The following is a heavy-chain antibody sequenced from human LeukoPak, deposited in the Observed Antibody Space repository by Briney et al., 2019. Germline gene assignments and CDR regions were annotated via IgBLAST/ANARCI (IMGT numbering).Heavy chain of an antibody. CDR3: ARDGYNNFSFDY. D-gene: IGHD5-24*01. CDR1: GFTFSSYA. J-gene: IGHJ4*02. CDR2: IYSGGST. Sequence: GGSLRLSCAASGFTFSSYAMSWVRQAPGKGLEWVSVIYSGGSTYYADSVKGRFTISRDNSKNTLYLQMNSLRAEDTAVYYCARDGYNNFSFDYWGQGTLVTVSS. V-gene: IGHV3-66*01.